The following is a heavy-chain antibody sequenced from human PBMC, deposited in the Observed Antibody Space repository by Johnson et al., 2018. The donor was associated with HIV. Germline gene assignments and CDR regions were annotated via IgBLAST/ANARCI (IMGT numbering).Heavy chain of an antibody. CDR3: AKDIGGLDAFDI. V-gene: IGHV3-30*02. CDR2: IRYDGSNK. J-gene: IGHJ3*02. Sequence: VQLVESGGGVVQPGGSLRLSCAASGFTFSSYGMHWVRQAPGKGLEWVAFIRYDGSNKYYADSVKGRFTISRDNSKNTLYLQMNSRRAEDTAVYYCAKDIGGLDAFDIWGQGTMVTVSS. CDR1: GFTFSSYG. D-gene: IGHD4-23*01.